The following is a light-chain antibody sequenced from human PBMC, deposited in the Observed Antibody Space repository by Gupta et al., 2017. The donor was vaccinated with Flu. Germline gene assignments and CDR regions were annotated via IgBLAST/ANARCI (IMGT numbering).Light chain of an antibody. V-gene: IGKV3-20*01. J-gene: IGKJ1*01. CDR2: GAY. CDR3: QHDGNSPPT. Sequence: GTLSLSPGERVTLSCRASQTVIYNYEAWYRQRPGQAPRLLIYGAYRRAAGIPDRISGSGSGTDFTLTIRRLEPEDFAVYYCQHDGNSPPTFGQGTKVDIK. CDR1: QTVIYNY.